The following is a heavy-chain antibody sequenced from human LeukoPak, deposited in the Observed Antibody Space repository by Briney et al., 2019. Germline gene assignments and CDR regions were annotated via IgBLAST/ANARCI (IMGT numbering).Heavy chain of an antibody. V-gene: IGHV6-1*01. Sequence: SQTLSLTCAISGDSVSSNSAAWNWIRQSPSRGLEWLGRTYYRSKWKKDYAVSVKSRITINPDTPKNQFSLQLNSVTPEDTAVYYCAREGGSSWSPDYWGQGTLVTVSS. D-gene: IGHD6-13*01. J-gene: IGHJ4*02. CDR3: AREGGSSWSPDY. CDR2: TYYRSKWKK. CDR1: GDSVSSNSAA.